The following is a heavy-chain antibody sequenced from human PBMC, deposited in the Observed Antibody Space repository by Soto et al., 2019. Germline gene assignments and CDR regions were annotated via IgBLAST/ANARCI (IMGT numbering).Heavy chain of an antibody. CDR2: MNPNSGNT. CDR1: GYTFTSYD. CDR3: ARTLYGDNVDY. D-gene: IGHD4-17*01. J-gene: IGHJ4*02. Sequence: QVQLVQSGAEVKKPGASVKVSCKASGYTFTSYDINWVRQATGQGLEWMGWMNPNSGNTGYAQTCQGRVTMTRNTTFSTAYMALSSLRSEDTAEYHCARTLYGDNVDYWGQGTLVTVSS. V-gene: IGHV1-8*01.